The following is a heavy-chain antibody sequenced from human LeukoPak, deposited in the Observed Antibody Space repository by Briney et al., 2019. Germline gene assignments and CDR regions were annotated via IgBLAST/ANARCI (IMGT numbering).Heavy chain of an antibody. CDR3: ARDLQLGGYSYGFDY. CDR1: GFTFSSYS. Sequence: GGSLRLSCAASGFTFSSYSMNWVCQAPGKGLERVSSISSSSSYIYYADSVKGRFTTSRDNAKNSLYLQMNSLRAEDTAVYYCARDLQLGGYSYGFDYWGQGTLVTVSS. D-gene: IGHD5-18*01. CDR2: ISSSSSYI. J-gene: IGHJ4*02. V-gene: IGHV3-21*01.